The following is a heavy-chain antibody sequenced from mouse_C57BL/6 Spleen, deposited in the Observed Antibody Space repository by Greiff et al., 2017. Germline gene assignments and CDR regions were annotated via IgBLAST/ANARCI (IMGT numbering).Heavy chain of an antibody. D-gene: IGHD1-1*01. V-gene: IGHV1-9*01. CDR3: ARDSSISWFAY. CDR1: GYTFTGYW. CDR2: IYPGSGST. Sequence: QVQLQQSGAELMKPGASVKLSCKATGYTFTGYWIEWVKQRPGQGLEWIGDIYPGSGSTTSNEKFKSKATLTVDTSSSTAYLQLNSLTSEDCAIYYCARDSSISWFAYWGQGTLVTVAA. J-gene: IGHJ3*01.